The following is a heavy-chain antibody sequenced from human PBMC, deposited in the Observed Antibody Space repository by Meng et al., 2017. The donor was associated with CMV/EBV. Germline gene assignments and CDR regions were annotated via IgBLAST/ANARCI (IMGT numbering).Heavy chain of an antibody. V-gene: IGHV3-30*02. CDR3: AKARGRIGPGNV. Sequence: GESLKISCAASGFTFSSYGMHWVRQAPGKGLEWVAFIWYDGSNKYYADSVKGRFTISRDNSKNTLYLQMNSLRAEDTAVYYCAKARGRIGPGNVWGQGTTVTVSS. CDR2: IWYDGSNK. D-gene: IGHD3-10*01. CDR1: GFTFSSYG. J-gene: IGHJ6*02.